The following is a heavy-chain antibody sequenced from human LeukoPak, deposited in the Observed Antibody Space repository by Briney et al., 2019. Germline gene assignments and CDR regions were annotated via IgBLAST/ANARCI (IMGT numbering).Heavy chain of an antibody. V-gene: IGHV3-53*01. CDR2: IYSGGST. J-gene: IGHJ4*02. Sequence: GGSLRLSCAASGFTVSSNYMSWVRQAPGKGLEWVSVIYSGGSTYYADSVKSRFTISRDNSKNTLYLQMNSQRAEDTAVYYCARARIAARHFDYWGQGTLVTVSS. CDR1: GFTVSSNY. D-gene: IGHD6-6*01. CDR3: ARARIAARHFDY.